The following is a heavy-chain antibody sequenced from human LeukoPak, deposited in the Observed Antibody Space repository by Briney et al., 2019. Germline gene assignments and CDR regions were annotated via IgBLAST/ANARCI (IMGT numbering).Heavy chain of an antibody. J-gene: IGHJ4*02. V-gene: IGHV1-69*13. Sequence: ASVKVSCKAPGGTFSSYAISWVRQAPGQGLEWIAGIIPIFGTAHYAQTFQGRVTVTSDVPTSTAYMELSSLRSEDTAVYYCARDLGGITMMDWGQGTLVTVSS. D-gene: IGHD3-22*01. CDR1: GGTFSSYA. CDR3: ARDLGGITMMD. CDR2: IIPIFGTA.